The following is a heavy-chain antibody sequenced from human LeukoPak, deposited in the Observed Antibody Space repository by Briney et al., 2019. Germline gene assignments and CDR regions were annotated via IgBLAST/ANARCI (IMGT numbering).Heavy chain of an antibody. Sequence: KASETLSLTCTVSGASIGSYYWSWIRQPPGKGLEWIGYISQNGYTKYTLSLKSRVTISRDTSENQFSLILSSVTAADTAVYYCTRHDVVAVIGHGMAVWGQGTSVTVSS. D-gene: IGHD2-15*01. CDR2: ISQNGYT. V-gene: IGHV4-59*08. CDR1: GASIGSYY. J-gene: IGHJ6*02. CDR3: TRHDVVAVIGHGMAV.